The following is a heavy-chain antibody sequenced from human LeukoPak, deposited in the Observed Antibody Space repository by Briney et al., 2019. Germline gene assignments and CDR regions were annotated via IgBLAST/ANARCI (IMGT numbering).Heavy chain of an antibody. J-gene: IGHJ4*02. CDR2: IWHDGSKK. CDR3: AREGLGYYYFDY. Sequence: GGSLRLSCAASGVTFSTYAMRCVRHAPGKGGEWVAVIWHDGSKKYYADSGRGRVTGSRDNSKTTLYLQMNSLRAEDTAVYYCAREGLGYYYFDYWGQGTLVAVSS. CDR1: GVTFSTYA. D-gene: IGHD3/OR15-3a*01. V-gene: IGHV3-33*01.